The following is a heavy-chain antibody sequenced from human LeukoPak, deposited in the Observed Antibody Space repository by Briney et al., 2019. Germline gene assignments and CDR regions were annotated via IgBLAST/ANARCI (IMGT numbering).Heavy chain of an antibody. CDR2: ISSSGTYI. CDR1: GFTFSTSS. Sequence: PGGSLRLSCAASGFTFSTSSMNWVRQAPGKGLEWVSSISSSGTYIYYVDSVEGRFTISRDNAKNSLYLQMNSLRAEDTAVYYCARDPPGGCSSTSCSKSDYWGQGTLVTVSS. D-gene: IGHD2-2*01. V-gene: IGHV3-21*01. CDR3: ARDPPGGCSSTSCSKSDY. J-gene: IGHJ4*02.